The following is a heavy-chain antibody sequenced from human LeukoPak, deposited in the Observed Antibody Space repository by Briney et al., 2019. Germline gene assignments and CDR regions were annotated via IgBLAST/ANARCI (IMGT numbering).Heavy chain of an antibody. V-gene: IGHV3-7*01. D-gene: IGHD6-6*01. CDR1: GFTFSSYW. CDR2: IKQDGSEK. CDR3: ARDRSIAASYYFDY. J-gene: IGHJ4*02. Sequence: GGSLRLSCAASGFTFSSYWMSWVRRAPGKGLEWVANIKQDGSEKYYVDSVKGRFTISRDNAKNSLYLQMNSLRAEDTAVYYCARDRSIAASYYFDYWGQGTLVTVSS.